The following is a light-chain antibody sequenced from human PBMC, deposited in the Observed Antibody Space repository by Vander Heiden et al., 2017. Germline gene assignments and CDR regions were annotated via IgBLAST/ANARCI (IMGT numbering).Light chain of an antibody. Sequence: EIVLPQSPATLSLSPGERATLSCRASQSVSSYLAWYQQKPGQAPRLLIYDASNRATGIPARFRGSGSGTDFTLTISSLEPEDFAVYYCQQRSNWPPLLTFGGGTKVEIK. CDR3: QQRSNWPPLLT. V-gene: IGKV3-11*01. J-gene: IGKJ4*01. CDR2: DAS. CDR1: QSVSSY.